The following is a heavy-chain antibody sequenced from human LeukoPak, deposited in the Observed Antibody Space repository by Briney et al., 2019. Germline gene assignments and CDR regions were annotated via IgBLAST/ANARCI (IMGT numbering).Heavy chain of an antibody. CDR3: ARIEYSSSSDAFDI. J-gene: IGHJ3*02. CDR1: RRTFSSYA. V-gene: IGHV1-69*05. D-gene: IGHD6-6*01. Sequence: ASVKISCKASRRTFSSYAISWVRQAPGQGLEWMGRIIPIFGTANYAQKFQGRVTITTDESTSTAYMELSSLRSEDTAVYYCARIEYSSSSDAFDIWGQGTMVTVSS. CDR2: IIPIFGTA.